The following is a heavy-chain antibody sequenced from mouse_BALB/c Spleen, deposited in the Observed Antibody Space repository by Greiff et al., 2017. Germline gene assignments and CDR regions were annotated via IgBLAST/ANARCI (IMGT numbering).Heavy chain of an antibody. V-gene: IGHV14-3*02. CDR3: ADLTRDGSFAY. J-gene: IGHJ3*01. CDR1: GFNIKDTY. CDR2: IDPANGNT. D-gene: IGHD3-3*01. Sequence: EVQLQQSGAELVKPGALVKLSCTASGFNIKDTYMHWVKQRPEQGLEWIGRIDPANGNTKYDPKFQGKATITADTSSNTAYLQLSSLTSEDTAVYYCADLTRDGSFAYWGQGTLVTVSA.